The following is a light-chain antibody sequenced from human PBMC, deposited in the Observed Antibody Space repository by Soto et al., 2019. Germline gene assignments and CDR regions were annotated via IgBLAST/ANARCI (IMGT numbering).Light chain of an antibody. V-gene: IGKV3-20*01. Sequence: EIVLTQSPGTLSLSPGERATLSCRASQSVSSSYLAWYQQKPGQAPRLLISGASSRATGIPDRFSSSGSGTDFTLTISRLEPEDFAVYYCQQCGNSPPLTFGGGTQVEIK. CDR3: QQCGNSPPLT. J-gene: IGKJ4*01. CDR2: GAS. CDR1: QSVSSSY.